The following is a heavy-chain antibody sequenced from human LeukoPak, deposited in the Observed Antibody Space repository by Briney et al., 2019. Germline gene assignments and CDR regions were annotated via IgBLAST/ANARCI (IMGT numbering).Heavy chain of an antibody. D-gene: IGHD6-13*01. J-gene: IGHJ4*02. CDR1: GGSIYSYY. Sequence: PSETLSLTCTVSGGSIYSYYWSWIRQPPGKGLEWIGYVYYSGSTNYNPSLKSRVTISVDTSKNQFSLKSNSVNAADTAVYYCARSGTAAGRRDYWGQGTLVTVSS. CDR2: VYYSGST. CDR3: ARSGTAAGRRDY. V-gene: IGHV4-59*01.